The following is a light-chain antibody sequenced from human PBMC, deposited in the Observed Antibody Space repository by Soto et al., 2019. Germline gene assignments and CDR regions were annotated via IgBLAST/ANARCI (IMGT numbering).Light chain of an antibody. J-gene: IGKJ5*01. CDR2: GAS. CDR3: QQYNYWPPIT. CDR1: QSVSSD. V-gene: IGKV3-15*01. Sequence: EIVMTQSPATLSVSPGERATLSCRASQSVSSDLAWYQQKPGQAPRLLIYGASTRATGIPARFSGSGSGTEFTLTISSLLSEDFAVYYCQQYNYWPPITFGQGTRLEIK.